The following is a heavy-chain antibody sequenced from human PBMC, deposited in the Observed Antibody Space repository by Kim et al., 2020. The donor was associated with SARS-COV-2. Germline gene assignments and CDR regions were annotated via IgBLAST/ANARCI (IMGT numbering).Heavy chain of an antibody. Sequence: YDDSGEGRFTISRDNSKNTMYLQMNSLRAEDTALYYCAKDRGDGRDAFDIWGQGTMVTVSS. V-gene: IGHV3-30*02. CDR3: AKDRGDGRDAFDI. D-gene: IGHD3-10*01. J-gene: IGHJ3*02.